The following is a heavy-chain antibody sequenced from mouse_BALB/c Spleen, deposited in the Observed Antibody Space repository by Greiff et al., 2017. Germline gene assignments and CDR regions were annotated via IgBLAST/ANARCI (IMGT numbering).Heavy chain of an antibody. CDR1: GYSFTSDYA. CDR3: ARSYYGCGDYAMDY. J-gene: IGHJ4*01. V-gene: IGHV3-2*02. CDR2: ISYSGST. D-gene: IGHD1-2*01. Sequence: EVKLLESGPGLVKPSQSLSLTCTVTGYSFTSDYAWHWIRQFPGNKLEWMGYISYSGSTSYNPSLKSRISITRDTSKNQFFQQLNSVTTEDTATYYGARSYYGCGDYAMDYWGQGTSVTVSS.